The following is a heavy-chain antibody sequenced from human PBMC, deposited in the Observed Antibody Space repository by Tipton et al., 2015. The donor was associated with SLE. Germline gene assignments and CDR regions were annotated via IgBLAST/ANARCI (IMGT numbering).Heavy chain of an antibody. D-gene: IGHD2-2*01. V-gene: IGHV1-18*01. J-gene: IGHJ1*01. CDR2: ISPYNGNT. CDR3: AREREYCGSTRCPGYFQH. CDR1: GYTFTSYG. Sequence: QSGPEVKKPGASVKVSCKASGYTFTSYGISWVRQAPGQGLEWMGLISPYNGNTNYAQKLQGRVTMTTDTSTSTAYMELRSLRSDGTAVCYCAREREYCGSTRCPGYFQHWGQGTLVPGSS.